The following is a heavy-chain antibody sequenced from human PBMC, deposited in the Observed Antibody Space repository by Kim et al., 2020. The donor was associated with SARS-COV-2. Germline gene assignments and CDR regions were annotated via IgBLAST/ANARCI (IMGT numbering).Heavy chain of an antibody. Sequence: GGSLRLSCAASGFTVSSNYMSWVRQAPGKGLEWVSVIYSGGSTYYADDVKGRFIISRDNSKNTLYLQINSLRAEDTAVYYCSRSRFEGAIYWGQGTRVTV. J-gene: IGHJ4*02. CDR3: SRSRFEGAIY. V-gene: IGHV3-53*01. CDR2: IYSGGST. D-gene: IGHD3-16*01. CDR1: GFTVSSNY.